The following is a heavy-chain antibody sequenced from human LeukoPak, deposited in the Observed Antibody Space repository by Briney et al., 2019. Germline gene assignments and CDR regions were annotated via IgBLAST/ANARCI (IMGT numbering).Heavy chain of an antibody. D-gene: IGHD1-26*01. Sequence: PSETLSLTCAVYGGSFSGYYWSWIRQPPGKGLEWIGEINHSGSTNYNPSLKSRVTISVDTSKNQFFLKLSSVTAADTAVYYCARGLWMGSYYWGQGTLVTVSS. J-gene: IGHJ4*02. V-gene: IGHV4-34*01. CDR1: GGSFSGYY. CDR2: INHSGST. CDR3: ARGLWMGSYY.